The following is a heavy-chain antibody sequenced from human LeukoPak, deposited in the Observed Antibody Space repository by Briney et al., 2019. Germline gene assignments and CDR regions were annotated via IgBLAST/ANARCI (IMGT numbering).Heavy chain of an antibody. D-gene: IGHD6-19*01. CDR3: ARLESSSGFNSFDY. CDR1: GSCFTTYW. V-gene: IGHV5-51*01. J-gene: IGHJ4*02. CDR2: IYPSDSDT. Sequence: GASLDISCAASGSCFTTYWIGWVRPMPGKGLEWMGIIYPSDSDTSSSPSFRGQITISADKSISTAYVQWSSLKASDTAMYYCARLESSSGFNSFDYWGQGPLVTVSS.